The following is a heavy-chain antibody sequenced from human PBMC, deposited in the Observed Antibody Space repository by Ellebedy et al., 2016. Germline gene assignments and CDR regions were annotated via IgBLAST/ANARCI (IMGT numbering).Heavy chain of an antibody. CDR1: GINFSRYS. CDR3: ARDLVDTAMVTHAFDT. D-gene: IGHD5-18*01. Sequence: GESLKISCAASGINFSRYSMNWVRQAPGKGLEWVSYISMTSSAIYYADSVKGRFTISRDNAKNSLYLHMNSLRAEDTAVYYCARDLVDTAMVTHAFDTWGQGTMVTVSS. V-gene: IGHV3-48*01. J-gene: IGHJ3*02. CDR2: ISMTSSAI.